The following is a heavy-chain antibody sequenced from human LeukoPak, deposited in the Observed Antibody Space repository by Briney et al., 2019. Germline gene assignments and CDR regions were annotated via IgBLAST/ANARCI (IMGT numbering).Heavy chain of an antibody. CDR1: GGTFSDYT. V-gene: IGHV1-24*01. D-gene: IGHD3-3*01. Sequence: ASVKVSCKASGGTFSDYTISWVRQAPGQGLEWMGGFDPEDGETIYAQKFQGRVTMTEDTSTDTAYMELSSLRSEDTAVYYCATTLLEWLSGDAFDIWGQGTMVTVSS. J-gene: IGHJ3*02. CDR2: FDPEDGET. CDR3: ATTLLEWLSGDAFDI.